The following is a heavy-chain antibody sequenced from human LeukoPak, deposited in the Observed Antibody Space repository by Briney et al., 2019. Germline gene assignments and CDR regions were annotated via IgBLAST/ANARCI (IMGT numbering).Heavy chain of an antibody. CDR2: IDPSGGST. CDR1: GYTFTSYY. J-gene: IGHJ4*02. CDR3: AREGPRSWVARPPFDY. Sequence: ASVKVSCKASGYTFTSYYMHWVRQAPGQGLEWMGVIDPSGGSTSYAQKFQGRVTMTRDMSTTTVYMELSSLRSEDTAVYYCAREGPRSWVARPPFDYWGQGTLVTVSS. D-gene: IGHD1-26*01. V-gene: IGHV1-46*01.